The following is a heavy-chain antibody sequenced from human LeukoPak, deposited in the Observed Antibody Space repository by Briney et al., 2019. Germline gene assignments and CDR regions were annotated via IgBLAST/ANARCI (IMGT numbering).Heavy chain of an antibody. CDR3: ARVERITIFGVATLSWFDP. J-gene: IGHJ5*02. Sequence: GASVKVSCKASGYTFTVYYMHWVRQAPGQGLEWMGRINPNSGGTNYAQKFQGRVTMTRDTSISTAYMELSRLRSDDTAVYYCARVERITIFGVATLSWFDPWGQGTLVTVSS. CDR2: INPNSGGT. CDR1: GYTFTVYY. V-gene: IGHV1-2*06. D-gene: IGHD3-3*01.